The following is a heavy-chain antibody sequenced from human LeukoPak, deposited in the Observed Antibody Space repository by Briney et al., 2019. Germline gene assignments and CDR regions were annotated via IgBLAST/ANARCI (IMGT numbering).Heavy chain of an antibody. Sequence: SETLSLTCAVYGGSFSAYYWTWIRQPPVKGLEWIGEISHTGSTNYNPSLKSRVTISVDSSQIQFSLKVRSVTAADTAVYYCAGIELATTKFAHWGQGTLVAVSS. CDR1: GGSFSAYY. J-gene: IGHJ4*02. CDR3: AGIELATTKFAH. D-gene: IGHD5-24*01. CDR2: ISHTGST. V-gene: IGHV4-34*01.